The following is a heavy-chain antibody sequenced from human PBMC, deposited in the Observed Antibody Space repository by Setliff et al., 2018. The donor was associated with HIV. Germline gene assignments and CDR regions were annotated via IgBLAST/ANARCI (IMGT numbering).Heavy chain of an antibody. CDR2: IIPIFGTA. CDR3: ARAGASSGWYGWYFDY. CDR1: GGTFSSYA. D-gene: IGHD6-19*01. Sequence: GASVKVSCKASGGTFSSYAISWVRQAPGQGLEWMGGIIPIFGTANYAQKFQGRVTITADESTSTAYMELSSLGSEDTAVYYCARAGASSGWYGWYFDYWGQGTLVTVSS. V-gene: IGHV1-69*13. J-gene: IGHJ4*02.